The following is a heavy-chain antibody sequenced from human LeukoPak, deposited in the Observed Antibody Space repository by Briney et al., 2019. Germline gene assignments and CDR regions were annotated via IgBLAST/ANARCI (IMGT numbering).Heavy chain of an antibody. CDR3: ARTIRGY. CDR2: IKQDGSEK. V-gene: IGHV3-7*01. CDR1: TFTFSNYS. D-gene: IGHD3-10*01. Sequence: GGSLRLSCAASTFTFSNYSMNWVRQAPGKGLEWVANIKQDGSEKYYVDSVKGRFTISRDNAKNSLYLQMNSLRAEDTAVYYCARTIRGYWGQGTLVTVSS. J-gene: IGHJ4*02.